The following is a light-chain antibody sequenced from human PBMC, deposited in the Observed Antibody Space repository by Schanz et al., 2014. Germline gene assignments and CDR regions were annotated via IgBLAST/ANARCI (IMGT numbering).Light chain of an antibody. Sequence: EIVLTQSPATLSLSPGERATLSCRASQGVSSYLAWYQQKPGQAPRLLIFGASTRATGIPARFSGSGSGTEFTLTISSLQSEDFAVYYCLQNNTWPFTFGQGTRLE. CDR3: LQNNTWPFT. CDR1: QGVSSY. J-gene: IGKJ5*01. V-gene: IGKV3-15*01. CDR2: GAS.